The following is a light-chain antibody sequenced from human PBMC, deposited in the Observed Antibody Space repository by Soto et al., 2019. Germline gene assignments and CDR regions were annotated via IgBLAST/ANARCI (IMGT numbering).Light chain of an antibody. J-gene: IGKJ1*01. Sequence: EIVMTQSPATLSVSPGERATLSCRASQSVSSNLAWYQQKPGQAPRLLVYGASNRATGIPARFSGSGSGTEFTLTISSLQSEDFAVYYCQQYDSSPRTFGQGTKVDIK. CDR2: GAS. CDR1: QSVSSN. CDR3: QQYDSSPRT. V-gene: IGKV3-15*01.